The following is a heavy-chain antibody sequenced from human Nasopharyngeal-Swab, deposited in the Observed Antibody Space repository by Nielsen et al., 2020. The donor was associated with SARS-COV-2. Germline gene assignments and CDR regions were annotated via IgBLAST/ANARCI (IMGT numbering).Heavy chain of an antibody. V-gene: IGHV4-38-2*01. CDR1: GYSISSGYY. Sequence: SETLSLTCAVSGYSISSGYYWGWIRQPPGKGLEWIGSIYHSGSTYYNPSLKSRVTISVDTSKNQFSLKLSSVTAADTAVYYRARHERIAAIRINWFDPWGQGTLVTVSS. D-gene: IGHD6-13*01. CDR2: IYHSGST. CDR3: ARHERIAAIRINWFDP. J-gene: IGHJ5*02.